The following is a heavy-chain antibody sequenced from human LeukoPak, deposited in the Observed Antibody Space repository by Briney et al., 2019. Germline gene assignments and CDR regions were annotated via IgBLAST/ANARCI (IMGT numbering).Heavy chain of an antibody. CDR2: INPSGGST. Sequence: ASLKVSCKASLYTFTRYYMHSVRQAPGHELEWMGIINPSGGSTSYAQKFQGRVTMTRDMSTSTVYMELSSLRSEDTAVYYCARAPRPYYDFWSGYPRTDYYYYMDVWGKGTTVTVSS. J-gene: IGHJ6*03. CDR1: LYTFTRYY. CDR3: ARAPRPYYDFWSGYPRTDYYYYMDV. D-gene: IGHD3-3*01. V-gene: IGHV1-46*01.